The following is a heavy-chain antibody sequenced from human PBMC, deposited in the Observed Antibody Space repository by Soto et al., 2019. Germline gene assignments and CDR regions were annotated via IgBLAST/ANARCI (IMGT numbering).Heavy chain of an antibody. CDR3: AGESIVSQYSDYSYGRDV. D-gene: IGHD2-15*01. V-gene: IGHV1-69*12. CDR1: GGTFSSYA. CDR2: IIPIFGTA. J-gene: IGHJ6*02. Sequence: QVQLVQSGAEVKKPGSSVKVSCKASGGTFSSYAISGVRQAPGQGLEWMGGIIPIFGTANYAPKFQGRVTITADASTTTAYMEMSSLRSEETAVYYCAGESIVSQYSDYSYGRDVWGQGTTVTVSS.